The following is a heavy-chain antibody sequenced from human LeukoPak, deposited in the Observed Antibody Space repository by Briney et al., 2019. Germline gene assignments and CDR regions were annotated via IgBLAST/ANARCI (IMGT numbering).Heavy chain of an antibody. J-gene: IGHJ5*02. V-gene: IGHV4-59*01. CDR3: AREGNYYGSGSYFHSAHNWFDP. CDR1: GGSISNYY. CDR2: IYYSGST. D-gene: IGHD3-10*01. Sequence: SETLSLTCTVSGGSISNYYWSWIRQPPGKGLEWIGYIYYSGSTNYNPSLKSRVTISVDTSKNQFSLKLSSVTAADTAVYYCAREGNYYGSGSYFHSAHNWFDPWGQGTLVTVSS.